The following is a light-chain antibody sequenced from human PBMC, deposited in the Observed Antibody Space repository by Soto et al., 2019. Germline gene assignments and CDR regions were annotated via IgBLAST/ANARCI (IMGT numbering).Light chain of an antibody. J-gene: IGKJ1*01. CDR3: QQRSNWPKT. CDR1: QSVSSY. Sequence: EIVLTPSPTPLSFSPGGKATLSCRASQSVSSYLAWYQQKPGQAPRLLIYDASNRATGIPARFSGSGSGTDFTLSISSLEPEDFAVYYCQQRSNWPKTFGQGTKV. V-gene: IGKV3-11*01. CDR2: DAS.